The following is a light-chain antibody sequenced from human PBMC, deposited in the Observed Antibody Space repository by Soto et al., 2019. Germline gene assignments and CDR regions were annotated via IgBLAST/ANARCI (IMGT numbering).Light chain of an antibody. CDR2: KAS. CDR1: QSISNY. J-gene: IGKJ1*01. V-gene: IGKV1-5*03. Sequence: DIQMTQSPSSLSASVGDRVTITCRASQSISNYLNWYQQKPGKAPKLLIYKASSLESGVPSRFSGSGSGTEFTLTISSLQPDDFATYYCHSKTFGQGTKVDIK. CDR3: HSKT.